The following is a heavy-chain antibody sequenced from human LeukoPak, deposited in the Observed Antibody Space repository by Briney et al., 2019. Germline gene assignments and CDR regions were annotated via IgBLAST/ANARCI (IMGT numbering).Heavy chain of an antibody. J-gene: IGHJ4*02. CDR3: ARDSPQDYYYDSSGYFDY. V-gene: IGHV1-46*01. CDR2: INPSGGST. D-gene: IGHD3-22*01. CDR1: GYTFTSYY. Sequence: ASVKVSCKASGYTFTSYYMRWVRQAPGQGLEWMGIINPSGGSTSYAQKLQGRVTMTRDTSTSTVYMELSSLRSEDTAVYYCARDSPQDYYYDSSGYFDYWGQGTLVTVSS.